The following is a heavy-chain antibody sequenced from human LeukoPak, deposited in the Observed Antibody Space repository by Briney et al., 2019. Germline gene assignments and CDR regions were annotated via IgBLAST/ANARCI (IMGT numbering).Heavy chain of an antibody. Sequence: PPGGSLRLSCAASGFTFSSYAMSWVRQAPGKGLEWVSAISGSGGSTYYADSVKGRFTISRDNSKNTLYLQMNSLRAEDTAVYYCARACYYDSSGYCHDAFDIWGQGTMVTVSS. V-gene: IGHV3-23*01. CDR1: GFTFSSYA. J-gene: IGHJ3*02. D-gene: IGHD3-22*01. CDR3: ARACYYDSSGYCHDAFDI. CDR2: ISGSGGST.